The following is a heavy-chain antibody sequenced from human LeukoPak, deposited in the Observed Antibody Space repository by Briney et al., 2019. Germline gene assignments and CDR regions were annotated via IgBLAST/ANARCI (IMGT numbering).Heavy chain of an antibody. CDR3: ARDLLDGSGSYSEYGMYV. CDR1: GFTFSRYS. Sequence: GRSLRLTCADSGFTFSRYSMDWVRQAPGKGLEWVSSISSSSSYIYYADSVKGRFTISRDNAKNSLYLQMNSLRAEDTAVYYCARDLLDGSGSYSEYGMYVWGKGTTVTVSS. V-gene: IGHV3-21*01. D-gene: IGHD3-10*01. CDR2: ISSSSSYI. J-gene: IGHJ6*04.